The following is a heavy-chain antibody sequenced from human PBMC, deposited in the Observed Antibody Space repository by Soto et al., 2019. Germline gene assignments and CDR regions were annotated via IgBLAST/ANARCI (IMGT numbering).Heavy chain of an antibody. CDR1: DGSIDSSAYS. V-gene: IGHV4-39*01. D-gene: IGHD2-21*02. Sequence: PSETLSLTCTVSDGSIDSSAYSWGWIRHPPGKGLEWIGSINYSGSTYYSPSLKSRVTISIDTSRNQFSLRLSSVTAADTAVYYCARRDCGGDCYSWYYWGQGTLVTVSS. CDR3: ARRDCGGDCYSWYY. J-gene: IGHJ4*02. CDR2: INYSGST.